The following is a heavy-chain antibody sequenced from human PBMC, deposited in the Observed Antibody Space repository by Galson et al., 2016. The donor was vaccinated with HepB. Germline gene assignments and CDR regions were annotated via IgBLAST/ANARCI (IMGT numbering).Heavy chain of an antibody. CDR3: ARDFNILAVTATLVGY. V-gene: IGHV3-30*03. CDR1: GFTFSSYG. CDR2: LSYDGRQK. Sequence: SLRLSCAASGFTFSSYGMHWVRQAPGKGLEWVAVLSYDGRQKKYGDSVKGRFTISRDNSKNTLYLQINSLRAEDTAIYYCARDFNILAVTATLVGYWGQGVLVTVSS. J-gene: IGHJ4*02. D-gene: IGHD2-21*02.